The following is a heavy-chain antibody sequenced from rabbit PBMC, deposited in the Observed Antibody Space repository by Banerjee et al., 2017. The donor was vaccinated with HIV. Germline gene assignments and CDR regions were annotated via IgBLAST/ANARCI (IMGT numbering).Heavy chain of an antibody. CDR1: GFDFSTYG. CDR3: VREAGYAGYGDGNL. CDR2: IDPVFGIT. D-gene: IGHD6-1*01. V-gene: IGHV1S47*01. J-gene: IGHJ4*01. Sequence: QEQLVESGGGLVQPGGSLKLSCKASGFDFSTYGVSWVRQAPGKGLEWIEYIDPVFGITNYASSVKGRFTISRDNAQNTVFLQMTSLTAADTATYFCVREAGYAGYGDGNLWGPGTLVTVS.